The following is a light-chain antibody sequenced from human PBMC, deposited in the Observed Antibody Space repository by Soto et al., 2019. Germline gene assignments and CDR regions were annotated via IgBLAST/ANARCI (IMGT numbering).Light chain of an antibody. CDR3: CSYAGRSLGI. Sequence: QSVLTQPPSVSGTPGQRVTISCSGNSSNIGSNYVYWYQQVPGTAPKLLIYRSYQRPSGVPDRFSGSKSGTAASLAISGLRPEDEADYYCCSYAGRSLGIFGGGTKVTVL. V-gene: IGLV1-47*01. CDR1: SSNIGSNY. J-gene: IGLJ2*01. CDR2: RSY.